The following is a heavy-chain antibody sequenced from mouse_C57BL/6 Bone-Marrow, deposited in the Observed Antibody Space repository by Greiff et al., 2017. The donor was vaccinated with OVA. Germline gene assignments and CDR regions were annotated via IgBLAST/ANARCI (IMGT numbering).Heavy chain of an antibody. V-gene: IGHV1-81*01. J-gene: IGHJ3*01. D-gene: IGHD2-2*01. Sequence: QVQLQQSGAELARPGASVKLSCKASGYTFTSYGISWVKQSPGQGLEWIGEIYPRSGNTYYHEKFKGKFTLTADKSSSTAYMELRSLTSEDSAVYFCARGLWLSWFAYWGQGTLVTVSA. CDR2: IYPRSGNT. CDR3: ARGLWLSWFAY. CDR1: GYTFTSYG.